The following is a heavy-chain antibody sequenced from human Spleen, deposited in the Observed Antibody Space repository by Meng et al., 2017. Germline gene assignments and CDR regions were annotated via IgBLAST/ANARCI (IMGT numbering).Heavy chain of an antibody. CDR1: GGSFSGYY. Sequence: HLQQWGAGLLKPSETLSLTCVVYGGSFSGYYWSWIRQPPGKGLEWIGEINHSGSTNYNPSLKSRVTISVDTSQNNLSLKLSSVTAADSAVYYCARGPTTMAHDFDYWGQGTLVTVSS. D-gene: IGHD4-11*01. V-gene: IGHV4-34*01. CDR2: INHSGST. J-gene: IGHJ4*02. CDR3: ARGPTTMAHDFDY.